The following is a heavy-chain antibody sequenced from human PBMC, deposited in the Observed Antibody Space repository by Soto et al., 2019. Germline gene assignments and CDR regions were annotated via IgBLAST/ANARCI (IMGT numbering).Heavy chain of an antibody. CDR3: AKMTRGYTYGLDY. J-gene: IGHJ4*02. CDR2: ISFDGSDI. D-gene: IGHD5-12*01. CDR1: GFTFRSYG. Sequence: QLVESGGGVVQPGRSLRLSCETSGFTFRSYGMHWVRQAPGKGLEWVAVISFDGSDIYYADSVRGRFTISRDNSKSTLHLQMNRLRAEDRAVYYCAKMTRGYTYGLDYWGQGTLVTFSS. V-gene: IGHV3-30*18.